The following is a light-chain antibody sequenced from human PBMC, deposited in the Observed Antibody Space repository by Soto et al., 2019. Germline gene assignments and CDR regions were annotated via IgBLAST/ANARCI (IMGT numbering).Light chain of an antibody. V-gene: IGKV1-9*01. CDR3: QQLNSYLWT. CDR1: QGISSY. J-gene: IGKJ1*01. Sequence: IRMTQSPSFLSASVGDRVTITGRASQGISSYLAWYQQKPGKAPKLLIYAASTLQSGVPSRFSGSGSGTEFTLTISSLQPEDFATYYCQQLNSYLWTFGQGTKVDIK. CDR2: AAS.